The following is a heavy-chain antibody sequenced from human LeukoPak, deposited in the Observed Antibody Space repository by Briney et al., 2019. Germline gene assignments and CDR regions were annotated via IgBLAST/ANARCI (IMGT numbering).Heavy chain of an antibody. Sequence: GGSLRLSCAASGFTFSSYGMNWVRQAPGKELEYVSGISSNGGSTYYANSVKGRFTISRDNSKNTLYLQMDSLRAEDMAVYYCARSRGSYGDHVGYFDYWGQGAMVTDPS. D-gene: IGHD4-17*01. CDR1: GFTFSSYG. CDR3: ARSRGSYGDHVGYFDY. V-gene: IGHV3-64*01. J-gene: IGHJ4*02. CDR2: ISSNGGST.